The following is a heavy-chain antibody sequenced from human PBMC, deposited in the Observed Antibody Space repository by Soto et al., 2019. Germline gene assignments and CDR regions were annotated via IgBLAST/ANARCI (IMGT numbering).Heavy chain of an antibody. Sequence: QVQLVESGGGVVQPGRSLRLSCAASGFTFSSYGMHWVRQAPGKGLEWVAIISYDGSDKYYADSVKGRFTISRDDSKNTLYLQMNSLRADDTAVYYCAKLTVGGNSDYWYFDLWGRGTLVTVSS. CDR3: AKLTVGGNSDYWYFDL. CDR2: ISYDGSDK. D-gene: IGHD2-21*02. CDR1: GFTFSSYG. V-gene: IGHV3-30*18. J-gene: IGHJ2*01.